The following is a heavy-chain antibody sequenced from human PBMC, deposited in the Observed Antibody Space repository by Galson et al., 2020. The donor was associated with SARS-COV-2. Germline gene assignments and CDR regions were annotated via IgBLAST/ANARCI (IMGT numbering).Heavy chain of an antibody. CDR2: ISGSGGST. V-gene: IGHV3-23*01. Sequence: GESLKISCAASGFTFSSYAMSWVRQAPGKGLEWVSAISGSGGSTYYADSVKGRFTISSDNSKNTLYLQMNSLRAEDTAVYYCAKDPIAAAGTDDYGGQGTLVTVSS. J-gene: IGHJ4*02. CDR1: GFTFSSYA. CDR3: AKDPIAAAGTDDY. D-gene: IGHD6-13*01.